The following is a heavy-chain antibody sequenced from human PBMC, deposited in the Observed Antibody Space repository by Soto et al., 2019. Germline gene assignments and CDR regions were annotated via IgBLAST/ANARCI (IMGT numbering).Heavy chain of an antibody. J-gene: IGHJ3*02. CDR2: ISGSGGST. Sequence: GGSLRLSCAASGFTFSSYAMSWVRQAPGKGREWVLAISGSGGSTYYAVSVKGRFTISRDNSNNSLYLQMNSLRAEDTAVYFFAISSYYYDSSGWDAFDIWGQGTMVTVSS. CDR1: GFTFSSYA. V-gene: IGHV3-23*01. CDR3: AISSYYYDSSGWDAFDI. D-gene: IGHD3-22*01.